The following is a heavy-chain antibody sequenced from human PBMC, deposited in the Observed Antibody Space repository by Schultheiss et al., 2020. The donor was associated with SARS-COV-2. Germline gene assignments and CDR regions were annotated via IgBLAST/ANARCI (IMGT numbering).Heavy chain of an antibody. V-gene: IGHV3-48*03. Sequence: GGSLRLSCAASGFTFSSYEMNWVRQAPGKGLEWVSYISSSGSTIYYADSVKGRFTISRDNAKNSLYLQMNSLRAEDTAVYYCARGYIVVVPAAMKHWGQGTLVTVSS. CDR1: GFTFSSYE. CDR2: ISSSGSTI. J-gene: IGHJ4*02. D-gene: IGHD2-2*01. CDR3: ARGYIVVVPAAMKH.